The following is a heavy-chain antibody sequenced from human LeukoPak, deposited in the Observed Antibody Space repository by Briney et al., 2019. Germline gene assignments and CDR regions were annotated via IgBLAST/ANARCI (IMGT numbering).Heavy chain of an antibody. V-gene: IGHV4-59*11. J-gene: IGHJ5*02. CDR1: GGSISSHY. CDR3: ARGGTTVTPGLLWFDP. Sequence: SETLSLTCSVSGGSISSHYWSWIRQPPGKGLEWIGYIYYSGSTKYNPSLKSRVTISVDTSKDQFSLRLSSVTAADTAVYYCARGGTTVTPGLLWFDPWGQGTLVTVSS. CDR2: IYYSGST. D-gene: IGHD4-17*01.